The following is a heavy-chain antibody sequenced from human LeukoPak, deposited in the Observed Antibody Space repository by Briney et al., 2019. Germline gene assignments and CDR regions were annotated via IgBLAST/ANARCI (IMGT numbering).Heavy chain of an antibody. Sequence: GGSLRLSCAASGITFSNAWMSWVRQAPGKGLEWVGRIKSKTDGGTTDYAAHVKGRFTISRDDSKNTLYLQMNSLKTEDTAVYYCTTDYGGTYYRPFDYWGQGTLVTVSS. CDR1: GITFSNAW. J-gene: IGHJ4*02. V-gene: IGHV3-15*01. D-gene: IGHD1-26*01. CDR2: IKSKTDGGTT. CDR3: TTDYGGTYYRPFDY.